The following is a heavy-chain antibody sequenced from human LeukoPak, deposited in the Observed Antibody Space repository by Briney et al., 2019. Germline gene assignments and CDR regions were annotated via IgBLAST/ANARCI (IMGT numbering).Heavy chain of an antibody. V-gene: IGHV4-39*01. CDR3: ARLVVSSWYHEVLLGRDY. CDR2: FYYSGST. CDR1: GDSVSSTSYS. D-gene: IGHD6-13*01. Sequence: SETLSLACTVSGDSVSSTSYSWGWIRQPPGKGLEFIGSFYYSGSTYYKPSLKSRVTISVDTSKNQISLKLSSVTAADTAVYYCARLVVSSWYHEVLLGRDYWGQGTLVTVSS. J-gene: IGHJ4*02.